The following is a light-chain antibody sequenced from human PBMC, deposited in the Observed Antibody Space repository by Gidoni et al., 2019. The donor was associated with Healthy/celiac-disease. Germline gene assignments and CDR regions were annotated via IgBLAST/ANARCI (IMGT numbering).Light chain of an antibody. Sequence: DIQLTQSPSFLSASVGDRVTITCQASQGISSYLAWYQQKPGKAPKRLIYAASTLQSGVPSRFSGSGSGTEFTLTISSLQPEDFATYYCQQINSYPLTFGGGTKVEIK. CDR3: QQINSYPLT. J-gene: IGKJ4*01. CDR2: AAS. CDR1: QGISSY. V-gene: IGKV1-9*01.